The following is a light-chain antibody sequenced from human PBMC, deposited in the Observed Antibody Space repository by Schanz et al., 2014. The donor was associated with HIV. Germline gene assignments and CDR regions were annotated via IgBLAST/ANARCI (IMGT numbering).Light chain of an antibody. CDR1: SGDVGAYDL. CDR3: CSHGGSNPVI. V-gene: IGLV2-11*01. Sequence: QSVLTQPRSVSGSPGQSVAISCTGTSGDVGAYDLVSWYQQHPGKAPKLEVFDVTKRPSGVPDRFSGSKSGNTASLTISGVQGDDEADYFCCSHGGSNPVILGGGTKLTVL. J-gene: IGLJ2*01. CDR2: DVT.